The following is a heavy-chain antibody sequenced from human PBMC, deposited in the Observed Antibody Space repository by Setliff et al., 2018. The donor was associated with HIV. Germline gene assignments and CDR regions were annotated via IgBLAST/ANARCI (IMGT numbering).Heavy chain of an antibody. J-gene: IGHJ4*02. Sequence: PSETLSLTCAVYGWSFSGYYWSWTRQSPGKGLEWIGEINHSGSTNYNPSLKSRITISVDVSKNQFSLELSSVTAADTAVYYCARGGTAAAGYFDNWGQGTQVTVSS. CDR3: ARGGTAAAGYFDN. CDR1: GWSFSGYY. V-gene: IGHV4-34*01. D-gene: IGHD6-13*01. CDR2: INHSGST.